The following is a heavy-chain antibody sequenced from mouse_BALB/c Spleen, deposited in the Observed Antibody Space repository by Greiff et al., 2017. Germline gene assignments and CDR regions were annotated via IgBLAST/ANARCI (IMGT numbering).Heavy chain of an antibody. V-gene: IGHV5-6-2*01. CDR2: INSNGGST. D-gene: IGHD1-1*01. CDR1: GFTFSSYY. J-gene: IGHJ1*01. CDR3: ARLITTVVVTRYFDV. Sequence: EVMLVESGGGLVKLGGSLKLSCAASGFTFSSYYMSWVRQTPEKRLELVAAINSNGGSTYYPDTVKGRFTISRDNAKNTLYLQMSSLKSEDTALYYCARLITTVVVTRYFDVWGAGTTVTVSS.